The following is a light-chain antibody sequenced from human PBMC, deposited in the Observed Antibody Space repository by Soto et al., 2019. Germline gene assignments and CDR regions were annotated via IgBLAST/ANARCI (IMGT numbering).Light chain of an antibody. CDR2: WAS. J-gene: IGKJ4*01. CDR1: QSVLYSSNTNNY. Sequence: DIVMTQSPDSLAVSLGERATINCKSSQSVLYSSNTNNYLAWYQQKPGQPPQLLVSWASSRESGVPDRFSGSGSGTDFTLTINRLQAEDVAVYYCQQYYTTPLTFGGGTNVEIK. CDR3: QQYYTTPLT. V-gene: IGKV4-1*01.